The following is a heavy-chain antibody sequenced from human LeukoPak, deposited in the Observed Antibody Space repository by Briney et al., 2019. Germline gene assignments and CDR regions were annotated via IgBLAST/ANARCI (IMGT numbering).Heavy chain of an antibody. V-gene: IGHV3-74*01. CDR2: INSDGSST. J-gene: IGHJ4*02. CDR3: VRDRGGTFDY. CDR1: GFTFSSYW. Sequence: GGSLRLSCAPSGFTFSSYWMHWVRQAPGKGLVWVSRINSDGSSTNYADSVKGRFTISRDNAKNTLYLQMNSLRAEDTAVYYCVRDRGGTFDYWDQGTLVTVSS. D-gene: IGHD3-10*01.